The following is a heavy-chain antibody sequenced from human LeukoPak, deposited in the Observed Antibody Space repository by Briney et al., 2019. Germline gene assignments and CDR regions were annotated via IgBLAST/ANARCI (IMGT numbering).Heavy chain of an antibody. Sequence: GGSLRPSCAASGFTFSSYSMNWARQAPGKGLEWVSSISSSSSYIYYADSVKGRFTISRDNAKNSLYLQMNSLRAEDTAVYYCAILMTTVSLFDYWGQGTLVTVSS. J-gene: IGHJ4*02. CDR1: GFTFSSYS. D-gene: IGHD4-17*01. V-gene: IGHV3-21*01. CDR2: ISSSSSYI. CDR3: AILMTTVSLFDY.